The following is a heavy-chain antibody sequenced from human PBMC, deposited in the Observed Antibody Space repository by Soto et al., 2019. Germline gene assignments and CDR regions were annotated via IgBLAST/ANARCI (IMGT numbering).Heavy chain of an antibody. J-gene: IGHJ6*01. CDR1: GFTFSSYA. CDR2: IIGSGGSM. CDR3: ARKVYYYYCMKV. V-gene: IGHV3-23*01. Sequence: ERSLRLSCAPSGFTFSSYAMSWVRQAPGKGVEWVSVIIGSGGSMYYADSVKGRISISREDSKNTLYLQMNSLRAEDTAVYYSARKVYYYYCMKVWRAGTTVT.